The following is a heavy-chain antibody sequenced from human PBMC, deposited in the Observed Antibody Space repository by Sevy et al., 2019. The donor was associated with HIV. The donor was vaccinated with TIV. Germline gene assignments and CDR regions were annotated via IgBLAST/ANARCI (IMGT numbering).Heavy chain of an antibody. CDR1: GFTFSSYE. J-gene: IGHJ6*02. D-gene: IGHD3-3*01. CDR2: ISSSGSTI. CDR3: ARENPWYDFWGGEGMDV. V-gene: IGHV3-48*03. Sequence: GGSLRLSCAASGFTFSSYEMNWVRQAPGKGLEWVSYISSSGSTIYYADSVKGRFTISRDNAKNSLYLQMNSLRAEDTAFDYCARENPWYDFWGGEGMDVWGQGTTVTVSS.